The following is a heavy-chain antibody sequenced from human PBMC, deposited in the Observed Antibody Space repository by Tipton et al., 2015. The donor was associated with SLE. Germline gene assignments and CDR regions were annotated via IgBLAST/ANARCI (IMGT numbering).Heavy chain of an antibody. V-gene: IGHV4-61*02. CDR3: ARGQMGRWFDP. CDR1: GGAISFGSQY. Sequence: TLSLTCAVYGGAISFGSQYCSWIRQPAGKGLEWIGRIYPSGNTIYNPALKSRVTISVDTSKNQFSLKLSSVTAADTAVYYCARGQMGRWFDPWGQGTLVTVSS. D-gene: IGHD3-10*01. CDR2: IYPSGNT. J-gene: IGHJ5*02.